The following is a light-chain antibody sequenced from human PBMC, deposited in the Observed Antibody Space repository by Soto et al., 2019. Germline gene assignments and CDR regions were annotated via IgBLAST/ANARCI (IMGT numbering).Light chain of an antibody. Sequence: QSVLTQPRSVSGSPGQSVTIPCTGTSSDVGGYNYVSWYQQHPGKAPKLMIYDVSKRPSGVPDRFSGSKSGNTASLTISGLQAEDEADYYCCSYAGSYTFGYVFGTGTKVTVL. V-gene: IGLV2-11*01. CDR1: SSDVGGYNY. CDR2: DVS. CDR3: CSYAGSYTFGYV. J-gene: IGLJ1*01.